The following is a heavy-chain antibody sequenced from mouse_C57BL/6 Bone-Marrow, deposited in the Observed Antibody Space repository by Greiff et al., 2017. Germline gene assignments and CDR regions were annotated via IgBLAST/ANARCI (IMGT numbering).Heavy chain of an antibody. CDR3: TAYYYGSSYVDY. V-gene: IGHV6-3*01. D-gene: IGHD1-1*01. J-gene: IGHJ2*01. Sequence: EVKVEESGGGLVQPGGSMKLSCVASGFTFSNYWMNWVRQSPEKGLEWVAQLRLKSDNYATHYAESVKGRFTISRDDSKSSVYLQMNNLRAEDTGIYYCTAYYYGSSYVDYWGQGTTLTVSS. CDR2: LRLKSDNYAT. CDR1: GFTFSNYW.